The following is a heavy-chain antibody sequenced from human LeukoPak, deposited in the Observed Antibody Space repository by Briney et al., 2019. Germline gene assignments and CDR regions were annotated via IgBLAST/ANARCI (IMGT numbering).Heavy chain of an antibody. D-gene: IGHD3-10*01. Sequence: ASVKVSCKASGYTFTSYAMHWVRQAPGQRLEWMGWINAGNGNTKYSQKFQGRVTITRDTSASTAYMELSSLRSEDTAVYYCARVYARYYGSGSYYPPGYWGQGTLVTVSS. CDR3: ARVYARYYGSGSYYPPGY. J-gene: IGHJ4*02. CDR2: INAGNGNT. V-gene: IGHV1-3*01. CDR1: GYTFTSYA.